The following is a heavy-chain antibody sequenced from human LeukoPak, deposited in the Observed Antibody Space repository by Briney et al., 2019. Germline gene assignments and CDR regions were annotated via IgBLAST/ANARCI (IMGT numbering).Heavy chain of an antibody. Sequence: SETLSLTCTVSGGSISSYRWSWLRQPPGKGLEWIGFLFNSGSTNFNPTLRSRVTISVDTSKNQFSLNLSSVTAADSAAYYCARGYDSGGYLPGYWGQGTLVTVSS. V-gene: IGHV4-59*01. CDR1: GGSISSYR. D-gene: IGHD3-22*01. CDR2: LFNSGST. CDR3: ARGYDSGGYLPGY. J-gene: IGHJ4*02.